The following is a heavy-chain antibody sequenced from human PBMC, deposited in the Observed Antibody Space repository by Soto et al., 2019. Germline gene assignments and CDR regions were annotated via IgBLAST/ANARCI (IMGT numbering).Heavy chain of an antibody. CDR3: ARGDTAMPEVY. J-gene: IGHJ4*02. D-gene: IGHD5-18*01. V-gene: IGHV1-2*02. CDR1: GYIFTDYY. Sequence: ASVKVSCKASGYIFTDYYMHWVRQAPGQELEWMGWISPRSGGTNYAQKFMGRVTITSDTSTSTAYTELRSLRSDDTAVYYCARGDTAMPEVYWGQGTLVTVSS. CDR2: ISPRSGGT.